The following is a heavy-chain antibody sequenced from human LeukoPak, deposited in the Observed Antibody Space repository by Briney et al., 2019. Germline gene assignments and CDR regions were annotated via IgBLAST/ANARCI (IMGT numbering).Heavy chain of an antibody. CDR3: AKSYSSGWYYFDY. V-gene: IGHV3-23*01. D-gene: IGHD6-19*01. Sequence: PGGSLRLSCAAPGFTFSSYAMSWVRQAPGKGLEWVSAISGSGGSTYYADSVKGRFTISRDNSKNTLYLQVNSLRAEDTAVYYCAKSYSSGWYYFDYWGQGTLVTVSS. CDR2: ISGSGGST. J-gene: IGHJ4*02. CDR1: GFTFSSYA.